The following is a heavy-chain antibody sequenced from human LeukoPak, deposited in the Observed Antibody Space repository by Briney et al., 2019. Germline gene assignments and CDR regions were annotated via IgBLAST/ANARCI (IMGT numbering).Heavy chain of an antibody. CDR3: ARGSRELYYFDY. CDR2: IYYGWST. J-gene: IGHJ4*02. D-gene: IGHD1-7*01. CDR1: GGSISSCY. Sequence: PSETLSLTCTVSGGSISSCYCSWIRQPPGKGLELIGIIYYGWSTKYNPSLKRRVTISVDASKTQFSLKLNSVTAADTAVYYCARGSRELYYFDYWGQGTLVTVSS. V-gene: IGHV4-59*01.